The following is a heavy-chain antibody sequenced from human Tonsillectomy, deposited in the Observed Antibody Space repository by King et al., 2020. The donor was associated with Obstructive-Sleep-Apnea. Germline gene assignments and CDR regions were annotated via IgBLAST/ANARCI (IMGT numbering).Heavy chain of an antibody. CDR2: IKSKGGGGTT. V-gene: IGHV3-15*01. D-gene: IGHD1-26*01. Sequence: VQLVESGGGLVKPGGSLRLSCAASGFTFSDAWMSWVRQAPGKGLEWIGRIKSKGGGGTTDHAAPVKGRFTISRDDSKDTLYLQMNSLKTEVTAVYYCTHNTYYGPHLWGQGTLVTVSS. CDR3: THNTYYGPHL. J-gene: IGHJ4*02. CDR1: GFTFSDAW.